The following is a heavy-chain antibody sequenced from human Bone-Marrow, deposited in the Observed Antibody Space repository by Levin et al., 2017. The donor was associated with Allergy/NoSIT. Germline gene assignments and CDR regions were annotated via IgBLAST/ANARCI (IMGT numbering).Heavy chain of an antibody. Sequence: GESLKISCAASGLTFSNHYMDWVRQAPGKGLEWIGRIRNKTKSYTTEYAASVKGRFTISRDDSKSSLFLQLDSLKIEDTAIYYCARVEGCSGGTCRYYYDFWGQGILVTVSS. CDR1: GLTFSNHY. CDR3: ARVEGCSGGTCRYYYDF. CDR2: IRNKTKSYTT. V-gene: IGHV3-72*01. J-gene: IGHJ4*02. D-gene: IGHD2-15*01.